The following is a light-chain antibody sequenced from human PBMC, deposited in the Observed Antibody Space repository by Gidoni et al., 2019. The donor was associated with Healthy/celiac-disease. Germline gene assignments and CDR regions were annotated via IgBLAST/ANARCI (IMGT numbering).Light chain of an antibody. J-gene: IGKJ2*04. CDR3: QQLNSYSCS. Sequence: DIQLTQSPSFLSASVGDRVTITCRASQGISSYLAWYQQKPGKAPKLLIYAASTLQSGVPSRFSGSGSGTEFTLTLSSLQPEDFATYYCQQLNSYSCSFGQGTKLEIK. CDR1: QGISSY. CDR2: AAS. V-gene: IGKV1-9*01.